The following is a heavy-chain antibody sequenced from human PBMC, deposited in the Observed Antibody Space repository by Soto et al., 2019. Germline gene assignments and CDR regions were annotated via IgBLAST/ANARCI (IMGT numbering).Heavy chain of an antibody. V-gene: IGHV3-48*01. CDR1: VFTFSSYS. CDR2: ISSSTSTI. CDR3: ARDGDCSSASCSYDAFDI. J-gene: IGHJ3*02. Sequence: GGSLRLSCAASVFTFSSYSMNWVRQAPGKGLELVSYISSSTSTIYYADSVKGRFTISRDNAKNSLYLQMNSLRAEDTAVYYCARDGDCSSASCSYDAFDIWGHGTMVTVSS. D-gene: IGHD2-2*01.